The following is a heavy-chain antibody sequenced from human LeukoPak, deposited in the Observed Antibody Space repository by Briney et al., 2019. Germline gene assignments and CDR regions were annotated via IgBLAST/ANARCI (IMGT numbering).Heavy chain of an antibody. CDR3: AKGREGCSSTSCYFREYYYYMDV. D-gene: IGHD2-2*01. CDR1: GFTFSSYA. CDR2: ISGSGGST. V-gene: IGHV3-23*01. Sequence: GGSLRLSCAASGFTFSSYAMNWVRQAPGKGLEWVSVISGSGGSTYYADSVKGRFAISRDNSKNTLYLQMNSLRAEDTAVYYCAKGREGCSSTSCYFREYYYYMDVWGKGTTVTVSS. J-gene: IGHJ6*03.